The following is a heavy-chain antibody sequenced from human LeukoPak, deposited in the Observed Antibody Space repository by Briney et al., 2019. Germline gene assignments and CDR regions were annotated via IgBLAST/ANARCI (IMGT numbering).Heavy chain of an antibody. CDR3: ARDDYSSASRTFDI. CDR2: INPNSGGT. Sequence: GASVKVSCKASGYTFRGYYMHWVRQAPGQGLEWTGWINPNSGGTNYAQKFQGRVTMTGDTSISTAYMELSRLTSDDTAVYYCARDDYSSASRTFDIWGQGTRVTVSS. CDR1: GYTFRGYY. V-gene: IGHV1-2*02. J-gene: IGHJ3*02. D-gene: IGHD6-19*01.